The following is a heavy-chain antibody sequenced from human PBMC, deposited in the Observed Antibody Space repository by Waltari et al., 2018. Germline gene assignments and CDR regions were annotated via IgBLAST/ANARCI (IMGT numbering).Heavy chain of an antibody. D-gene: IGHD3-22*01. V-gene: IGHV3-30*02. CDR1: GFTFSSYG. Sequence: QVQLVESGGGVVQPGGSLRLSCAASGFTFSSYGMHWVRQAPGKGLEWVAFIRYDGSNKYYADSVKGRFTISIDNSKNTLDLQMNSLRAEDTAVYYCAKEWLGSLDYWGQGTLVTVSS. J-gene: IGHJ4*02. CDR3: AKEWLGSLDY. CDR2: IRYDGSNK.